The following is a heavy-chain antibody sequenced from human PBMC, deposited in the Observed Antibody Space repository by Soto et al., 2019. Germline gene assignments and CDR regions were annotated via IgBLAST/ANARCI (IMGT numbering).Heavy chain of an antibody. D-gene: IGHD3-16*01. CDR2: VYWDDDK. J-gene: IGHJ5*02. V-gene: IGHV2-5*02. CDR1: GFSLTTAGMG. Sequence: QITLKESGPALVKPTQTLTLTCSFSGFSLTTAGMGVGWIRQPPGKAPEWVALVYWDDDKRYNPSLRSRRTITKDTSKRLVVVTLPDMDPVDTGTYYCARRGTSSAAAGWFDPWGQGILVTVSS. CDR3: ARRGTSSAAAGWFDP.